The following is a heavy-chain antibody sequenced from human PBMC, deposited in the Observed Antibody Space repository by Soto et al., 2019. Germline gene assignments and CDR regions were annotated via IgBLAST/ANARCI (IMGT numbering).Heavy chain of an antibody. V-gene: IGHV4-59*01. Sequence: SETLSLTCTVSGGSISRYYWSWSRQPPGKGLEWIGYIYYSGSTNYNPSLKSRVTISVDTSKNQFSLKLSSVTAADTAVYYCARWGDYGGLYYFDYWGQGTLVTVSS. CDR3: ARWGDYGGLYYFDY. D-gene: IGHD4-17*01. CDR2: IYYSGST. J-gene: IGHJ4*02. CDR1: GGSISRYY.